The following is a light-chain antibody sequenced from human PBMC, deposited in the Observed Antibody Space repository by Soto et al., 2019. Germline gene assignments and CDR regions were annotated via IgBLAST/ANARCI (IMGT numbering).Light chain of an antibody. CDR3: QQGNSFPFT. CDR2: AAS. J-gene: IGKJ3*01. Sequence: DIQRTRSPSSVSASVGDRVSITCRASQGISNWLAWYQQKPGRAPKLLIYAASSLQSGVSSRFSGSGSGTDFTLTISSLQPEDFATYYCQQGNSFPFTFGPGTKVDIK. CDR1: QGISNW. V-gene: IGKV1D-12*01.